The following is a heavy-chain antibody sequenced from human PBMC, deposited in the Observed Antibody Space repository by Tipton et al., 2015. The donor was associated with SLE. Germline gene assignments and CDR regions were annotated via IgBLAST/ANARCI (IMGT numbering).Heavy chain of an antibody. J-gene: IGHJ3*02. D-gene: IGHD6-19*01. CDR3: AKEDSGLFDASDI. V-gene: IGHV4-4*07. Sequence: GLVKPSETLSLTCNVSGVSISSSYWSWIRQPAGKGLEWIGRIYTSGATDDNPSLKSRVTMSVDMSKNQIFLKMTSVTAADSAVYFCAKEDSGLFDASDIWGQGTMVTVSS. CDR1: GVSISSSY. CDR2: IYTSGAT.